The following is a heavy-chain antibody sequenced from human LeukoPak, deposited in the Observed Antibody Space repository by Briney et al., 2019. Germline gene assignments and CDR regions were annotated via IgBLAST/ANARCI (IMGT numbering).Heavy chain of an antibody. D-gene: IGHD1-1*01. CDR3: ARSRVRPYFDY. CDR1: GFAFSTYA. V-gene: IGHV3-23*01. CDR2: LSASGGST. Sequence: GGSLRLSCAASGFAFSTYAMSWVRQAPGKGLEWVSALSASGGSTYYADSVKGRFTISRDNAKNSLYLQMNSLRAGDTAVYYCARSRVRPYFDYWGQGTLVTVSS. J-gene: IGHJ4*02.